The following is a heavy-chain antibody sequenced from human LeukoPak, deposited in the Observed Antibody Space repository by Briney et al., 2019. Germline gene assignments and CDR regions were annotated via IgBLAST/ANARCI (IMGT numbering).Heavy chain of an antibody. D-gene: IGHD6-13*01. CDR3: ARCLGFLIGSSWYPDAFDI. CDR2: VYHVGTT. J-gene: IGHJ3*02. V-gene: IGHV4-38-2*02. CDR1: GYSISSGYF. Sequence: SETLSLTCTVSGYSISSGYFWGWIRQPPGKGLEWIGVYHVGTTDYNPSLKSRVTISVDRSKNQMSLKLSSVTAADTAVYYCARCLGFLIGSSWYPDAFDIWGQGTMVTVS.